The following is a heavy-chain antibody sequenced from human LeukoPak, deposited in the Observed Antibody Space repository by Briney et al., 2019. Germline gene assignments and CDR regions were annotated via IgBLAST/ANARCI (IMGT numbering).Heavy chain of an antibody. D-gene: IGHD6-13*01. Sequence: PGGSLRLSCAASGFTFSSYNMNWVRQAPGKGLEWVSSISSSSSYIYYADSVKGRFTISRDNAKNSLYLQMNSLRAEDTAVYYCARDLRYVAASGLEDYWGQGTLVTVSS. CDR1: GFTFSSYN. J-gene: IGHJ4*02. CDR2: ISSSSSYI. CDR3: ARDLRYVAASGLEDY. V-gene: IGHV3-21*01.